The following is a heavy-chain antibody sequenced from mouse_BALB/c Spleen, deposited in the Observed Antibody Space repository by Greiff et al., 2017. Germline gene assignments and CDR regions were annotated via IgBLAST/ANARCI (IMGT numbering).Heavy chain of an antibody. D-gene: IGHD1-1*01. V-gene: IGHV5-12-1*01. CDR3: ARRGDYYGYVDY. CDR2: ISSGGGST. CDR1: GFAFSSYD. Sequence: EVQGVESGGGLVKPGGSLKLSCAASGFAFSSYDMSWVRQTPEKRLEWVAYISSGGGSTYYPDTVKGRFTISRDNAKNTLYLQMSSLKSEDTAMYYCARRGDYYGYVDYWGQGTTLTVSS. J-gene: IGHJ2*01.